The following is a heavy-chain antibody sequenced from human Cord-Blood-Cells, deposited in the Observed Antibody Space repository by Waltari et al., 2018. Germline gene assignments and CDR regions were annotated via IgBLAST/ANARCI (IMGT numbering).Heavy chain of an antibody. Sequence: IPIFGTANYAQKFQGRVTITADESTSTADMELSSLRSEDTAVYYCARDRTTVDNNAVDIWGQGTMVTVSS. CDR2: IPIFGTA. D-gene: IGHD4-4*01. CDR3: ARDRTTVDNNAVDI. J-gene: IGHJ3*02. V-gene: IGHV1-69*01.